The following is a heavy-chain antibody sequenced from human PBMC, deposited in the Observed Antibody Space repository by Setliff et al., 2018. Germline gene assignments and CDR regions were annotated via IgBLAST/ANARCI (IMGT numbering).Heavy chain of an antibody. CDR2: ISYDGSNK. J-gene: IGHJ4*02. Sequence: SLRLSCAAPGFTFSRYAMHSVRQAPGKGLEWVAVISYDGSNKYYADSVKRRFTIPRDNSKHTLYLQMNSLRAEDTAVYYCARDPSTYGRRYYFDYWGQGTLVTVSS. D-gene: IGHD1-1*01. V-gene: IGHV3-30-3*01. CDR3: ARDPSTYGRRYYFDY. CDR1: GFTFSRYA.